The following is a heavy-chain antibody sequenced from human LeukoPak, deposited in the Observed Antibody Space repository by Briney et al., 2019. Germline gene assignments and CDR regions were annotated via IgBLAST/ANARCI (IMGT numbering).Heavy chain of an antibody. CDR3: ARGSIAAAVISRSTPLDY. CDR1: GFTFSSYA. CDR2: INHSGST. V-gene: IGHV4-34*01. Sequence: GSLRLSCAASGFTFSSYAMSWIRQPPGKGLEWSGQINHSGSTNYNPSLKSRVTISVDTSKNQFSLTLRSVTAADTAVYYCARGSIAAAVISRSTPLDYWGQGTLVTVSS. J-gene: IGHJ4*02. D-gene: IGHD6-13*01.